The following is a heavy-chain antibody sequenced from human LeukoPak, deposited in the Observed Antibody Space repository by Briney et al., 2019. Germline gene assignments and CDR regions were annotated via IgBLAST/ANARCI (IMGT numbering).Heavy chain of an antibody. CDR3: AREGGSYHFDY. CDR2: IYYSGST. J-gene: IGHJ4*02. V-gene: IGHV4-59*01. D-gene: IGHD1-26*01. Sequence: SETLSLTCTVSGGSISSYYWTWIREPPGKGLEWIGDIYYSGSTNYNPSLKTRVTISVDTSKHQSSLKLSSVTAADTDVYYCAREGGSYHFDYWGQGTLVTVSS. CDR1: GGSISSYY.